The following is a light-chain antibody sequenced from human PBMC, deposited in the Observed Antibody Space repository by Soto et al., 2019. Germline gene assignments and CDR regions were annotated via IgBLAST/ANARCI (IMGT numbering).Light chain of an antibody. Sequence: SSELTQPPSVSVAPGKTARITCGGNNIGSKSVHWYQQKPGQAPVLVIYYDSDRPSGIPERFSGSNSGNTATLTISRVEAGDEADYYCQVWYSSSDHPVFGGGTKVTVL. CDR2: YDS. CDR3: QVWYSSSDHPV. CDR1: NIGSKS. J-gene: IGLJ3*02. V-gene: IGLV3-21*04.